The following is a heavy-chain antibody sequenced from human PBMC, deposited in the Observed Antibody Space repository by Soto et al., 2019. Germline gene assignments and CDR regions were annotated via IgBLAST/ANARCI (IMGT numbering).Heavy chain of an antibody. Sequence: GGSLRLSCAASGFTFRSFTMNWVRQAPGKGLEWVSTISSNSAYIYYTDALRGRFTISRDNAKNSLHLQMNSLRAEDTAVYYCTTDASRDSSARGWFDPWGPGTLVTVSS. V-gene: IGHV3-21*01. CDR3: TTDASRDSSARGWFDP. CDR2: ISSNSAYI. J-gene: IGHJ5*02. CDR1: GFTFRSFT. D-gene: IGHD6-13*01.